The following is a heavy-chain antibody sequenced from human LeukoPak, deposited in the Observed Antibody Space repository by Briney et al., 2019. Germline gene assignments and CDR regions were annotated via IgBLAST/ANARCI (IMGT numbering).Heavy chain of an antibody. J-gene: IGHJ2*01. CDR3: ARDENGDSDFDL. D-gene: IGHD5-12*01. CDR1: GIIFSNYD. V-gene: IGHV3-48*01. Sequence: GSLKPLFSSSGIIFSNYDLKLVRQGPGEGLGWVSFISSGGSTIFYADSVKGRFTISRDDAKNSLYVQMNNLRVEDTAVYYCARDENGDSDFDLWGRGTLVTVSS. CDR2: ISSGGSTI.